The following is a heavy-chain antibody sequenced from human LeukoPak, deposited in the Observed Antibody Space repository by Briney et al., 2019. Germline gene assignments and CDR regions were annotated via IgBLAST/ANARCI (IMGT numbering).Heavy chain of an antibody. CDR3: ARGVRGALDS. CDR2: INPSGGST. D-gene: IGHD3-10*01. CDR1: GYTFSIYY. Sequence: ASVRVSCKASGYTFSIYYIHWVRQAPGQGLEWMGVINPSGGSTTYAQKFQGRATMTANTSTSTVYMDLASLKSEDTAIFYCARGVRGALDSWGHGTLVTVS. J-gene: IGHJ5*01. V-gene: IGHV1-46*01.